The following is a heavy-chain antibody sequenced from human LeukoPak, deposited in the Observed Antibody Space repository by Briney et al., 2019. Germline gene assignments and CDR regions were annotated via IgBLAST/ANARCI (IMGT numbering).Heavy chain of an antibody. CDR3: AVAGVSYSSGWYTGGYYFDY. D-gene: IGHD6-19*01. J-gene: IGHJ4*02. CDR2: SSGSGGSI. CDR1: GFTFSSYA. Sequence: GGSLRLSCAASGFTFSSYAMSLVRQAPRKGLEWVSSSSGSGGSIYYVDSVKGRFTISRDNSKNTLYLQMNSLRAEDTAVYYCAVAGVSYSSGWYTGGYYFDYWGQGTLVTVSS. V-gene: IGHV3-23*01.